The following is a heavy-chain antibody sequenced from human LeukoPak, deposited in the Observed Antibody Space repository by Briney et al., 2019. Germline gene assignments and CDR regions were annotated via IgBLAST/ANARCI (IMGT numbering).Heavy chain of an antibody. CDR3: ARKAYGSSGSIDY. CDR1: GGSISSGDYY. D-gene: IGHD3-22*01. Sequence: SETLSLTCTVSGGSISSGDYYRSWIRQPPGKGLEWIGYIYYSGSTYYNPSLKSRVTMSVDTSKNQFSLKLSSVTAVDTAVYYCARKAYGSSGSIDYWGQGTLVTVSS. J-gene: IGHJ4*02. CDR2: IYYSGST. V-gene: IGHV4-30-4*01.